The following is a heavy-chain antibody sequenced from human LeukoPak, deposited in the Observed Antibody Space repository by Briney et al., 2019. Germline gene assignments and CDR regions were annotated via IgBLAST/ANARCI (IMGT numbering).Heavy chain of an antibody. D-gene: IGHD3-3*01. Sequence: PGRSLRLSCAASGFTFDDYAMHWVRQAPGKGLEWVSGISWNSGSIGYADSVKGRFTISRDNAKNTLYLQMNSLRAEDTAVYYCARAVAPGPLRLGNYYYYMDVWGKGTTVTVSS. CDR3: ARAVAPGPLRLGNYYYYMDV. J-gene: IGHJ6*03. CDR1: GFTFDDYA. V-gene: IGHV3-9*01. CDR2: ISWNSGSI.